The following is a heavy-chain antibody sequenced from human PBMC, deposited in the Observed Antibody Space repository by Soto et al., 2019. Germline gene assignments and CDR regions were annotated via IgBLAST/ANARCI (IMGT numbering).Heavy chain of an antibody. D-gene: IGHD3-10*01. CDR3: ARGVYGSGNYYTGPSAFDI. V-gene: IGHV1-69*06. Sequence: QVQLEQSGSEVKKPGSSVKISCKASGGTLSDHGVSWLRQAPGQGLEWVGGTIPVFNTANYAPKFQGRVTIAADKSTNIAYMELGSLRSDDTAVYSCARGVYGSGNYYTGPSAFDIWGQGTLVIVSS. J-gene: IGHJ3*02. CDR2: TIPVFNTA. CDR1: GGTLSDHG.